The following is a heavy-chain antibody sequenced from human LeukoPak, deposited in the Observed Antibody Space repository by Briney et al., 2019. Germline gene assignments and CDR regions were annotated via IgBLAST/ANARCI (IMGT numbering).Heavy chain of an antibody. CDR1: GGSFSGYY. Sequence: SETLSLTCAVYGGSFSGYYWSWIRQPPGKGLEGIGEINHSGSTNYNPSLKSRVTISVDTSKNQFSLKLSSVTAADTAVYYCARGRHAIAARPVDYWGQGTLVTVSS. V-gene: IGHV4-34*01. J-gene: IGHJ4*02. CDR2: INHSGST. D-gene: IGHD6-6*01. CDR3: ARGRHAIAARPVDY.